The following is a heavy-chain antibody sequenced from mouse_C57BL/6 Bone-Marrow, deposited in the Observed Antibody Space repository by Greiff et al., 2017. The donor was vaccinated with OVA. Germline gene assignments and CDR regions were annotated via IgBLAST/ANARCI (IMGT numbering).Heavy chain of an antibody. CDR2: ISDGGSYT. V-gene: IGHV5-4*03. Sequence: EVKLQESGGGLVKPGGSLKLSCAASGFTFSSYAMSWVRQTPEKRLEWVATISDGGSYTYYPDNVKGRFTISRDNAKNNLYLQMSHLKAEDTAMYYCASSIGFAYWGQGTLVTVSA. D-gene: IGHD2-10*02. CDR1: GFTFSSYA. J-gene: IGHJ3*01. CDR3: ASSIGFAY.